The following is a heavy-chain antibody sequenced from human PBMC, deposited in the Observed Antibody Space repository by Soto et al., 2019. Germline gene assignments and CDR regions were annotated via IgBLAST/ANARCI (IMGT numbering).Heavy chain of an antibody. CDR3: ARGVTYCSSTSCYAVDY. CDR1: GYAFTSYY. Sequence: GASVKVSCKASGYAFTSYYMKWVRQANGQGLEWMGWMNPNSGNRGYAQKFQGRVTMTRNTSISTAYMELSSLRSEDTAFYYCARGVTYCSSTSCYAVDYWGQGTLVTVSS. CDR2: MNPNSGNR. J-gene: IGHJ4*02. D-gene: IGHD2-2*01. V-gene: IGHV1-8*01.